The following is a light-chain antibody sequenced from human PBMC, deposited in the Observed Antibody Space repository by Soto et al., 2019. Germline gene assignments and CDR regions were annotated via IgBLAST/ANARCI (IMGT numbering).Light chain of an antibody. CDR3: LQKYFYPFT. CDR2: AAS. Sequence: IQMTQSPSTLSGSVGDRVTITVGASHTISSWLAWYQQKPGKAPKLLIYAASNLQSGVPARFSGSGSGTDFTLTISSLQPEDFATYYCLQKYFYPFTFGPGTKVDI. CDR1: HTISSW. J-gene: IGKJ3*01. V-gene: IGKV1-6*01.